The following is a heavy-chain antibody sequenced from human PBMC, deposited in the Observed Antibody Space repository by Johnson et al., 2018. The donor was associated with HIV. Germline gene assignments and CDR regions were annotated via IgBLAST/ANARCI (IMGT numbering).Heavy chain of an antibody. V-gene: IGHV3-7*01. CDR1: GFTFGSYW. D-gene: IGHD2-21*02. J-gene: IGHJ3*02. CDR2: IKQDGSEK. Sequence: VQLVESGGGVVQPGGSLRLSCAASGFTFGSYWMTWVRQAPGKGLEWVANIKQDGSEKYYVDSVKGRFTISRDNAKNSLYLQMNSLRAEDTAVYYCAREAYCGGDCHDDAFDIWGQGTMVTVSS. CDR3: AREAYCGGDCHDDAFDI.